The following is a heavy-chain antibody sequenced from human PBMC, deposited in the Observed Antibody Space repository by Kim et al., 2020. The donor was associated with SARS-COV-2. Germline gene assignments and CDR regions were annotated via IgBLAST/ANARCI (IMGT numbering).Heavy chain of an antibody. J-gene: IGHJ5*02. D-gene: IGHD3-10*01. CDR1: GFTLSGYW. V-gene: IGHV3-74*01. CDR3: VRDKYGSAPRHWFDP. Sequence: GGSLRLSCADSGFTLSGYWMHWVRQAPGKGLIWVSRINSDGSSTTYADSVKGRFTVSRDNAKNTLYLQMNSLRAEDTAVYYCVRDKYGSAPRHWFDPWG. CDR2: INSDGSST.